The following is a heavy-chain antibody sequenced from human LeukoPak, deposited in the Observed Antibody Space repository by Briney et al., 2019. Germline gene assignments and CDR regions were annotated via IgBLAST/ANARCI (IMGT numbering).Heavy chain of an antibody. CDR1: GYTLTELS. V-gene: IGHV1-24*01. CDR2: FDPEDGET. J-gene: IGHJ3*02. CDR3: ATSGPLVVTPDAFGI. Sequence: ASVKVSCKVSGYTLTELSMHWVRQAPGKGLEWMGGFDPEDGETIYAQKFQGRVTMTEDTSTDTAYMELSSLRSEDTAVYYCATSGPLVVTPDAFGIWGQGTMVTVSS. D-gene: IGHD2-21*02.